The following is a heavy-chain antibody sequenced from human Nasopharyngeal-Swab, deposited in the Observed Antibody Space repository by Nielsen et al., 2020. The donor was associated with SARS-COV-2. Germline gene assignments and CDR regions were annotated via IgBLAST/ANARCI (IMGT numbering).Heavy chain of an antibody. Sequence: SVKVSCKASGGTFSSYAISWVRQAPGQGLEWMGGIIPILGIANYAQKFQGRVTITADKSTSTAYMELSSLRSEDTAVYYCAREARAGILTGPHLDYWGQGTQVTVSS. D-gene: IGHD3-9*01. CDR3: AREARAGILTGPHLDY. V-gene: IGHV1-69*10. CDR2: IIPILGIA. CDR1: GGTFSSYA. J-gene: IGHJ4*02.